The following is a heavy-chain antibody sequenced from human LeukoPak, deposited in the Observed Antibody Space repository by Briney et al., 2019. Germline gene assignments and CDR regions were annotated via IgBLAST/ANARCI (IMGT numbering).Heavy chain of an antibody. Sequence: GGSLRLSCAASGFTVSSNYMSWVRQAPGKGLEWVSNIYSGGRTHYADSVRGRFTVSRDNSKNTLYLQMNSLRTEDTAVYYCARERHGRLVHWGQGALVTISS. CDR2: IYSGGRT. J-gene: IGHJ4*02. D-gene: IGHD6-25*01. CDR3: ARERHGRLVH. V-gene: IGHV3-66*02. CDR1: GFTVSSNY.